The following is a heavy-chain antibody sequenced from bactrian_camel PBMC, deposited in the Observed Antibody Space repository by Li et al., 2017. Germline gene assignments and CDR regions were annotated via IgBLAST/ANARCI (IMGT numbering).Heavy chain of an antibody. D-gene: IGHD6*01. Sequence: DVQLVESGGGSVQPGGSLRLSCAASGSSYATLCMGWFRQAPGKEREGVASISTGGGTTYYDDSVQGRFTISQDNAKNTLYLQMNSLKPEDTAMYYCAAGYGRGSWSAEGAYNYWGQGTQVTVS. CDR3: AAGYGRGSWSAEGAYNY. J-gene: IGHJ4*01. V-gene: IGHV3S31*01. CDR1: GSSYATLC. CDR2: ISTGGGTT.